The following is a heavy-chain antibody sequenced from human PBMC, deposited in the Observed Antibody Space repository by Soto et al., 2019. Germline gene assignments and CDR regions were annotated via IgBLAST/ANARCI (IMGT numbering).Heavy chain of an antibody. D-gene: IGHD3-16*02. CDR2: ISAYNGKT. Sequence: VASVKVSCKSSGYSFTSYGISWVRQAPGQGLEWMGWISAYNGKTNYAQKLQGRVTMTTATSTSTAYMELRSLRSDDTAVYYCARCADWVWGSYSHTHEAHGFDSWGRGTMFT. J-gene: IGHJ3*02. V-gene: IGHV1-18*01. CDR1: GYSFTSYG. CDR3: ARCADWVWGSYSHTHEAHGFDS.